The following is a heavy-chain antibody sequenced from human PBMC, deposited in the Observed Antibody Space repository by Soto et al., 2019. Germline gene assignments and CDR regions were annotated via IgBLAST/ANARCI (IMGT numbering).Heavy chain of an antibody. Sequence: QVQLVESGGGLVKPGGSLRLSCGASGFTFSDYYMSWIRQAPGKGLEWVSHISGRGTTIYYADSVKGRLTISRVNAKSSLYLQMISLRADDTAVYYCARVSYRGYYDTSGFYDYWGLGTLVTVSS. CDR2: ISGRGTTI. CDR3: ARVSYRGYYDTSGFYDY. V-gene: IGHV3-11*01. D-gene: IGHD3-22*01. J-gene: IGHJ4*02. CDR1: GFTFSDYY.